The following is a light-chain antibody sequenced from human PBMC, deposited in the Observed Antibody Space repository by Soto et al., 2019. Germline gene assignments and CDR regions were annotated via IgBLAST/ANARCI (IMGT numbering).Light chain of an antibody. Sequence: QSALSQPPSASGTPGQRVTISCSGSSSNIGRNYIYWYQQLPGTAPKLLIYGNTQRPSGVPDRFSGSKSGTSVSLAISGLRSEDEADYYCSAYTARSTLVFGGGTKLTVL. CDR3: SAYTARSTLV. V-gene: IGLV1-47*02. CDR1: SSNIGRNY. J-gene: IGLJ3*02. CDR2: GNT.